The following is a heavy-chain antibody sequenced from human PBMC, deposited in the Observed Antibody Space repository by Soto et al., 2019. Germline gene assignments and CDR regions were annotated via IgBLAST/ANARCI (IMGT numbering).Heavy chain of an antibody. CDR2: IYYSGTH. Sequence: PSETLSLTCYVSGGSINNYYWSWVRQPPGKGLEWIGYIYYSGTHNYNPSLESRLTISVDTSKNQFSLSLSSVTAADTAVYYCARVKMATLYFDHWGQGTLVTVSS. CDR3: ARVKMATLYFDH. D-gene: IGHD5-12*01. CDR1: GGSINNYY. J-gene: IGHJ4*02. V-gene: IGHV4-59*01.